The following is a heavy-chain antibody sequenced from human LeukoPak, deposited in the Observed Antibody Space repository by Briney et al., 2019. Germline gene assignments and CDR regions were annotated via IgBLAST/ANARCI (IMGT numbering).Heavy chain of an antibody. D-gene: IGHD6-19*01. Sequence: SETLSPACAVYGGSFSGYYWGWIRQPPGRGLEWIGSIYYSGSTYYNPSLKSRVIISVDTSKNQFSLKLSSVTAADTAVYYCARDRRRTIAVAGTRFDPWGQGTLVTVSS. J-gene: IGHJ5*02. CDR3: ARDRRRTIAVAGTRFDP. CDR1: GGSFSGYY. V-gene: IGHV4-34*01. CDR2: IYYSGST.